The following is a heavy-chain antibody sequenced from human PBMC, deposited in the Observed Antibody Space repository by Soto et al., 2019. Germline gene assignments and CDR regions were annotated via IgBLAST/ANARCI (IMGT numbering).Heavy chain of an antibody. Sequence: GGSVRLSCAASGFTFSSYAMSWVRQAPGKGLEWVSVISGSGGSTYYADSVKGRFTISRDNSKNTLYLQMNSLRAEDTAVYYCAKDLGYRSFCSGGSCYSFDYWGQGT. D-gene: IGHD2-15*01. CDR2: ISGSGGST. CDR3: AKDLGYRSFCSGGSCYSFDY. CDR1: GFTFSSYA. J-gene: IGHJ4*02. V-gene: IGHV3-23*01.